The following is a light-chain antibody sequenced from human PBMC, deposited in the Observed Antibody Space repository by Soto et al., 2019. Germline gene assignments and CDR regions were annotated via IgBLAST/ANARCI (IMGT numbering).Light chain of an antibody. CDR2: GAS. J-gene: IGKJ5*01. CDR1: QGISSF. CDR3: QQAHSFPIT. V-gene: IGKV1-12*01. Sequence: DIQMTQSPSSLSASVGDRVTITCRASQGISSFVAWYQQKPGKVPRLLISGASSLQSGVPSRFSGSGSGTDFTLTISSLQPEDFATYYCQQAHSFPITFGQGTRLEIK.